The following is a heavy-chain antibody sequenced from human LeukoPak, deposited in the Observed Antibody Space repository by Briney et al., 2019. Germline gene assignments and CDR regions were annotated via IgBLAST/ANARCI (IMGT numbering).Heavy chain of an antibody. J-gene: IGHJ5*02. D-gene: IGHD5-12*01. CDR2: INPSGGST. CDR1: GYTFTSYY. V-gene: IGHV1-46*01. Sequence: EASVKVSCKASGYTFTSYYMHWVRQAPGQGLEWMGIINPSGGSTSYAQKFQGRVTMTRDMSTSTVYMELSSLRSEDTAVYYCARGDNSGYVVLGLHNWFDPWGQGTLVTVSS. CDR3: ARGDNSGYVVLGLHNWFDP.